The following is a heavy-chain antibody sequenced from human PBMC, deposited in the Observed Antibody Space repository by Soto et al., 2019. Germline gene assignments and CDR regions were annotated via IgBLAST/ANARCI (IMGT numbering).Heavy chain of an antibody. CDR2: ISFDGNKE. J-gene: IGHJ6*01. V-gene: IGHV3-30*03. Sequence: GGSLRLSCAASGFTFSTYAMHWVRQAPGKGLEWVAVISFDGNKEYYGDSVKGRFTISRDNSENTLYVKMNSLRAEDTAVYFCVGDGIWTRWFGYLLPTTPAGLDVWGQGAT. CDR1: GFTFSTYA. D-gene: IGHD3-10*01. CDR3: VGDGIWTRWFGYLLPTTPAGLDV.